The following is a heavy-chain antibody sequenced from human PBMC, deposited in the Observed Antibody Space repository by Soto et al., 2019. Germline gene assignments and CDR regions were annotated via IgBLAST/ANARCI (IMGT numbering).Heavy chain of an antibody. V-gene: IGHV4-59*01. CDR3: ARGLRRQLLNWFDP. D-gene: IGHD2-2*01. J-gene: IGHJ5*02. CDR1: GGSISSYY. CDR2: IYYIGSI. Sequence: PSETLSLTCTVSGGSISSYYWSWIRQPPGKGLEWIRYIYYIGSINYNPSLKSRVTISVDTSKNQFSLKLSSVTAADTAVYYCARGLRRQLLNWFDPWGQGTLVTVSS.